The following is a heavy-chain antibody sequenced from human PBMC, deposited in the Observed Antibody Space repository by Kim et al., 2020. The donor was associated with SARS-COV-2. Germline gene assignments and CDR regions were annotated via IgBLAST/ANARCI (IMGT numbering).Heavy chain of an antibody. CDR1: GFTFSSYA. J-gene: IGHJ4*02. D-gene: IGHD3-3*01. Sequence: GGSLRLSCAASGFTFSSYAMSWVRQAPGKGLEWVSAISGSGGSTYYADSVKGRFTISRDNSKNTLYLQMNSLRAEDTAVYYCAKDPGFLEWTAHPGDYWGQGTLVTVSS. CDR2: ISGSGGST. V-gene: IGHV3-23*01. CDR3: AKDPGFLEWTAHPGDY.